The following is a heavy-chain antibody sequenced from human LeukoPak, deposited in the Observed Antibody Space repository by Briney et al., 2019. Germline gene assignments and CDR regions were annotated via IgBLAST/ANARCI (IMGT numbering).Heavy chain of an antibody. CDR1: GFTFSSYA. Sequence: GGSLRLSCAASGFTFSSYAVHWVSQAPGKGLEWVAVISYDGSNKYYADSVKGRFTISRDNSKNTLYLQMNSLRAEDTAVYYCARDYILTGYLDYWGQGTLVTVSS. J-gene: IGHJ4*02. CDR3: ARDYILTGYLDY. CDR2: ISYDGSNK. V-gene: IGHV3-30*04. D-gene: IGHD3-9*01.